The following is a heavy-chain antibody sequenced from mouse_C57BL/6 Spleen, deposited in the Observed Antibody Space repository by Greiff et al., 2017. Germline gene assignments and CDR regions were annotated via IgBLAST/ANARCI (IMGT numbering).Heavy chain of an antibody. D-gene: IGHD2-2*01. CDR3: ARYGYDYFDY. V-gene: IGHV5-17*01. Sequence: EVMLVESGGGLVKPGGSLKLSCAASGFTFSDYGMHWVRQAPEKGLEWVAYISSGSSTIYYADTVKGRFTISRDNAKNTLFLQMTSLRSEDTAMYYCARYGYDYFDYWGQGTTLTVSS. CDR2: ISSGSSTI. CDR1: GFTFSDYG. J-gene: IGHJ2*01.